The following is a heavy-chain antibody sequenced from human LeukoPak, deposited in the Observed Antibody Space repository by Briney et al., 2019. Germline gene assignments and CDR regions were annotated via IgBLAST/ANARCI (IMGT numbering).Heavy chain of an antibody. J-gene: IGHJ4*02. CDR3: ARDPEGSGCYFDY. D-gene: IGHD6-19*01. V-gene: IGHV1-46*01. Sequence: ASVKVSCKASGYTFTSYFMHWVRQAPGQGLEWMGIINPSGGSTNYAQKFQGRVTMTRDTSTSMVYMELTSLRSEDTAVYYCARDPEGSGCYFDYWGQGTLVTVSS. CDR2: INPSGGST. CDR1: GYTFTSYF.